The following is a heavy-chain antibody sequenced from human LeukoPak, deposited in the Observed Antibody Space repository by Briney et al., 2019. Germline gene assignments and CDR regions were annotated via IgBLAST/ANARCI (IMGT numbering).Heavy chain of an antibody. CDR1: GGSFSGYY. J-gene: IGHJ6*03. V-gene: IGHV4-34*01. D-gene: IGHD1-26*01. Sequence: PSETLSLTCAVYGGSFSGYYWSWIRQPPGKGLEWIGEINHSGSTNYNPSLKSRVTISVDTSKNQFSLKLGSVTAADTAVYYCARSGDYYYYMDVWGKGTTVTVSS. CDR3: ARSGDYYYYMDV. CDR2: INHSGST.